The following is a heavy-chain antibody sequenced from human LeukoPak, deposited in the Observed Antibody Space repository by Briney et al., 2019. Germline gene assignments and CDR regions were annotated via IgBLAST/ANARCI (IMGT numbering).Heavy chain of an antibody. CDR1: GGSISSGGYS. CDR2: TYHSGST. D-gene: IGHD3-22*01. J-gene: IGHJ6*02. Sequence: SETLSLTCAVSGGSISSGGYSWSWIRQPPGKGLEWIGYTYHSGSTYYNPSLKSRVTISVDRSKNQFSLKLSSVTAADTAVYYCARGVSYYDSSGYYQYYYYYGMDVWGQGTTVTVSS. CDR3: ARGVSYYDSSGYYQYYYYYGMDV. V-gene: IGHV4-30-2*01.